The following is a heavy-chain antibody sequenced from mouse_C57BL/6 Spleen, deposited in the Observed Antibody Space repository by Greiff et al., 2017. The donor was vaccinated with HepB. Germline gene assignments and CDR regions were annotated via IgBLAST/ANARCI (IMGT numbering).Heavy chain of an antibody. CDR3: ARMNYGSSYEYFDV. V-gene: IGHV5-17*01. CDR2: ISSGSSTI. D-gene: IGHD1-1*01. CDR1: GFTFSDYG. Sequence: EVQGVESGGGLVKPGGSLKLSCAASGFTFSDYGMHWVRQAPEKGLEWVAYISSGSSTIYYADTVKGRFTISRDNAKNTLFLQMTSLRSEDTAMYYCARMNYGSSYEYFDVWGTGTTVTVSS. J-gene: IGHJ1*03.